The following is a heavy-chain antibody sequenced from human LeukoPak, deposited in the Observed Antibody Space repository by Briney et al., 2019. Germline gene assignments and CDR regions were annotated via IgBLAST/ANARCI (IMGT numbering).Heavy chain of an antibody. CDR1: GFTFDDYA. V-gene: IGHV3-9*01. CDR2: ISWNSGSI. D-gene: IGHD1-26*01. Sequence: GGSLRLSCAASGFTFDDYAMHWVRQAPGKGLEWVSGISWNSGSIGYADSVKGRFTISRDNAKNSLYLQMNSLRAEDTALYYCAKWSDYGGSDYWGQGTLVTVSS. CDR3: AKWSDYGGSDY. J-gene: IGHJ4*02.